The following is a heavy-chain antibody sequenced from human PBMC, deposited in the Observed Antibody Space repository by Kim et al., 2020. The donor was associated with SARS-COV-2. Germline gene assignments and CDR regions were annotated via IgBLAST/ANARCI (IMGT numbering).Heavy chain of an antibody. D-gene: IGHD5-12*01. CDR1: GASVITNHFY. CDR3: VRRRYDYWRASSDDFDY. Sequence: SETLSLTCNVSGASVITNHFYWAWIRQPPGKGLEWIATISFGATTFYNSALKSRVSMSVDSSTSQVFLTLTSVTVADTAVYYCVRRRYDYWRASSDDFDYSGQGTLATVSS. CDR2: ISFGATT. J-gene: IGHJ4*02. V-gene: IGHV4-39*07.